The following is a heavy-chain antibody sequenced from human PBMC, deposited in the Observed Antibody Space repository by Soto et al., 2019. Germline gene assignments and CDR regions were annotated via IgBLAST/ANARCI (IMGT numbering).Heavy chain of an antibody. D-gene: IGHD6-19*01. V-gene: IGHV3-23*01. CDR1: GFTFSDYG. J-gene: IGHJ4*02. Sequence: EVQLLESGGGLVQPGGSLRLSCAASGFTFSDYGMNWIRQAPGKGLEWVSTISGSGDSAYYADSVKGRFTISRDNSKNTLYLQMDSLRAEDTAVYYCAREDPVMAGFDYWGQGTLVTVSS. CDR2: ISGSGDSA. CDR3: AREDPVMAGFDY.